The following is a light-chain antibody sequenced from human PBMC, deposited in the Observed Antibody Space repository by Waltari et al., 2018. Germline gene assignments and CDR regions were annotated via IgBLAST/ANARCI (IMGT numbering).Light chain of an antibody. J-gene: IGLJ1*01. CDR1: NSGTKS. V-gene: IGLV3-21*01. CDR3: QVWDANNEPGL. Sequence: SYVLTQPPSVSVAPGETARLTCGGNNSGTKSVHWYRQQPGPAPVLVISYDSDRPSGIPERFSGSNSGDTATLTISRVEAGDEADYYCQVWDANNEPGLFGTGTEVTV. CDR2: YDS.